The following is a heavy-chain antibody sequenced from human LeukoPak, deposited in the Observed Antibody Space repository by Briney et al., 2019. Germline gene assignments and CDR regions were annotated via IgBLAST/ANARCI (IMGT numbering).Heavy chain of an antibody. J-gene: IGHJ3*02. CDR3: ARVVQGFDDFEI. CDR1: GGSISSCY. V-gene: IGHV4-59*08. D-gene: IGHD2-2*01. CDR2: IYYRST. Sequence: NSSETLSLTCTVAGGSISSCYWSWIRQPPGKGLEWIGYIYYRSTNYNPSLKSRVTISIDTSKNQLSLKLSSVTAADTAVYYCARVVQGFDDFEIWGQGTMVTVSS.